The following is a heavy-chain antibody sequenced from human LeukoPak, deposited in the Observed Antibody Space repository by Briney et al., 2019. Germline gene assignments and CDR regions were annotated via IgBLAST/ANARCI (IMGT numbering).Heavy chain of an antibody. D-gene: IGHD3-3*01. J-gene: IGHJ3*02. V-gene: IGHV3-21*01. CDR3: ARAKTYYDFWSGYLVDTAWDAFDI. CDR1: GFTFSSYS. CDR2: ISSSSSYI. Sequence: GGSLRLSCAASGFTFSSYSMNWVRQAPGKGLEWVSSISSSSSYIYYADSVEGRFTISRDNAKNSLYLQMNGPRAEDTAVYYCARAKTYYDFWSGYLVDTAWDAFDIWGQGTMVTVSS.